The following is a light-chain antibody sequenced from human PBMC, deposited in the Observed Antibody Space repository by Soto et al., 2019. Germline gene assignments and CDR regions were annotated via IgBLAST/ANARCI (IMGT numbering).Light chain of an antibody. CDR2: EGS. CDR3: CSYPDTNTPR. CDR1: SGYVGSYNL. V-gene: IGLV2-23*01. Sequence: QSALTQPASVSGSPGQSITISCTGTSGYVGSYNLVSWYQQYPGKAPKLILYEGSERPLGVSNRFSGSKSGNTASLTISGLQAEDEADYYCCSYPDTNTPRFGTGTKRTVL. J-gene: IGLJ1*01.